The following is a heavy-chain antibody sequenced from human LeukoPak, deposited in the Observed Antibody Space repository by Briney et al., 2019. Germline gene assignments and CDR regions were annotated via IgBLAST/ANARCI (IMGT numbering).Heavy chain of an antibody. Sequence: GGSLRLSCAASGFTFSSYWMHWVRQAPGKGLVWVSRINSDGSSTIHADSVKGRFTISRDNAKNTLCLQMNSLRDEDTAVYYCARVAVTTWDFDYWGQGALVTVSS. CDR2: INSDGSST. CDR1: GFTFSSYW. V-gene: IGHV3-74*01. J-gene: IGHJ4*02. D-gene: IGHD4-11*01. CDR3: ARVAVTTWDFDY.